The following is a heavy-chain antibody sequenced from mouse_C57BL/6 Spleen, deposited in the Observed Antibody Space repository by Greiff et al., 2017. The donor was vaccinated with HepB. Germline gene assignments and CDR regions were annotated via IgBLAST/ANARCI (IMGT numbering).Heavy chain of an antibody. D-gene: IGHD1-1*01. CDR2: ITYDGSST. CDR1: GFTFSDYY. V-gene: IGHV5-16*01. CDR3: ARDGDYCGSSYWYFDV. J-gene: IGHJ1*03. Sequence: DVHLVESEGGLVQPGSSMKLSCTASGFTFSDYYMAWVRQVPEKGLEWVANITYDGSSTYYLDSLKSRFIISRDNAKNILYLQMSSLKSEDTATDYCARDGDYCGSSYWYFDVWGTGTPVTVSS.